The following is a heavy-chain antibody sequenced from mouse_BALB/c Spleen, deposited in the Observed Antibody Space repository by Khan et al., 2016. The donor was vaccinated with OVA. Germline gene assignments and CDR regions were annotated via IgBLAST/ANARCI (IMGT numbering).Heavy chain of an antibody. CDR2: IYPGSDST. D-gene: IGHD4-1*01. V-gene: IGHV1-77*01. Sequence: VQLQESGPELVKPGASVKMSCKASGYTFTDYVMNWVKQRTGQGLEWIGQIYPGSDSTYYNEKFKGKATLTADRSSSTAYMQLSSLTSEDSAFYFCARAGWDVFAYWGQGTLVTVSA. CDR1: GYTFTDYV. J-gene: IGHJ3*01. CDR3: ARAGWDVFAY.